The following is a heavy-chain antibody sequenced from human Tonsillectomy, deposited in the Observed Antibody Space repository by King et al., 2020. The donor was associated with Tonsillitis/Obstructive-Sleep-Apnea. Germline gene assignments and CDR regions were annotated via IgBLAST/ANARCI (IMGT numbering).Heavy chain of an antibody. V-gene: IGHV4-4*02. CDR3: ARVEAAAGSFDP. J-gene: IGHJ5*02. CDR1: CGSISSSNW. D-gene: IGHD6-13*01. CDR2: NYHSGST. Sequence: QLQESGPGLVKPSGTLSLTCAVSCGSISSSNWWSWVRQPPGNGLEWIGENYHSGSTNDNPSHKSRVTRSVDKSKNQISLKLSSVTAADTAVYYCARVEAAAGSFDPWGQGTLVTVSS.